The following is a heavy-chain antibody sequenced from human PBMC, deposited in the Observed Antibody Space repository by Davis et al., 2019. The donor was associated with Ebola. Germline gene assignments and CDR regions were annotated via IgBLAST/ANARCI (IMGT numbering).Heavy chain of an antibody. J-gene: IGHJ4*02. CDR3: TRPAGTTEHWFDY. CDR2: INPTGDTP. CDR1: GYTFTNYY. D-gene: IGHD1-1*01. V-gene: IGHV1-46*01. Sequence: ASVKVSCKAFGYTFTNYYMSWVRQAPGQGLEWMGIINPTGDTPRYAHKFQGRVTMTRDTSTSTVYMEVIGLRSEGTAVYYCTRPAGTTEHWFDYWGQGTQVTVSS.